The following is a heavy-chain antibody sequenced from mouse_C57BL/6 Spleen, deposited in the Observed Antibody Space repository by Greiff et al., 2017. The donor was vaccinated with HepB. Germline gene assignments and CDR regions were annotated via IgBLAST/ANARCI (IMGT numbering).Heavy chain of an antibody. D-gene: IGHD2-1*01. CDR1: GYAFTNYW. Sequence: VQLQQSGAELVRPGTSVKVSCKASGYAFTNYWIEWVKQRPGQGLEWIGVINPGSGGTNYNEKFKGKATLTADKSSSTAYMQLSSLTSEDSAVYFCARGGGNGFDYWGQGTTLTVSS. CDR3: ARGGGNGFDY. CDR2: INPGSGGT. J-gene: IGHJ2*01. V-gene: IGHV1-54*01.